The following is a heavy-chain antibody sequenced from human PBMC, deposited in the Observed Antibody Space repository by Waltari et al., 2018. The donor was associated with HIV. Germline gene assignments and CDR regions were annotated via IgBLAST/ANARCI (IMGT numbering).Heavy chain of an antibody. D-gene: IGHD3-22*01. CDR1: GGSVSRSDYL. Sequence: QVQLQESGPGLVKPSQTLSLTCTVSGGSVSRSDYLWNWIRQPPGKGLEWIGYIYYNENTYYNPSLKSRLTISLDRSKSQFSLKLSSVTAADTAVYYCARSRHDYYDSSGYYRGAFDIWGQGTMVPVSS. V-gene: IGHV4-30-4*08. J-gene: IGHJ3*02. CDR3: ARSRHDYYDSSGYYRGAFDI. CDR2: IYYNENT.